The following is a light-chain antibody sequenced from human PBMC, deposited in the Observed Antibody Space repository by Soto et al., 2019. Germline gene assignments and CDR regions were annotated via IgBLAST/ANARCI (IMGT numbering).Light chain of an antibody. CDR3: QQYNSWPRT. CDR1: QNVSSY. J-gene: IGKJ1*01. Sequence: EIVLTQSPVTLSLSPGERATLSCRASQNVSSYLAWYQQKPGQAPRLLVYGASTRATTIPARFSGSGSGTEFTLSISSLQSEDFAVYYCQQYNSWPRTFGQGTKVDIK. CDR2: GAS. V-gene: IGKV3-15*01.